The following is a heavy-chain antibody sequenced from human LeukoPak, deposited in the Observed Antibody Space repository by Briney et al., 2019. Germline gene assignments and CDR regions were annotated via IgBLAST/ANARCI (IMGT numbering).Heavy chain of an antibody. CDR1: GFTFATSA. J-gene: IGHJ2*01. CDR2: IVVGSGNT. V-gene: IGHV1-58*01. Sequence: SVEVSCKASGFTFATSAVQWVRQARGQRLEWIGWIVVGSGNTNYAQKFQERVTITRDMSTSTAYMELSNLRSEDTAVYYCAAPQSGSYIYWYFDLWGRGTLVTVSS. CDR3: AAPQSGSYIYWYFDL. D-gene: IGHD3-10*01.